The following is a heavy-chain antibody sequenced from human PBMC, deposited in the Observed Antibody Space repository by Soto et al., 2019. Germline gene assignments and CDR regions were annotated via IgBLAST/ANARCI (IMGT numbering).Heavy chain of an antibody. V-gene: IGHV4-39*01. Sequence: ASETLSLTCTVSGGSISSSSYYWGWIRQPPGKGLEWIGSIYYSGSTYYNPSLKSRVTISVDTSKNQFSLKLSSVTAADTAVYYCARQPRDGYNWFDPWGQGTLVTVSS. J-gene: IGHJ5*02. CDR1: GGSISSSSYY. CDR3: ARQPRDGYNWFDP. D-gene: IGHD5-12*01. CDR2: IYYSGST.